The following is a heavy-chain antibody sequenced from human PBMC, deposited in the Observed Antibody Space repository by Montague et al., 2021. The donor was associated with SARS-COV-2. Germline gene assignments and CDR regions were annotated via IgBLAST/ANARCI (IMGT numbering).Heavy chain of an antibody. CDR2: IYYSGNTYT. CDR3: AREYFDSSGLVWIDP. D-gene: IGHD3-22*01. CDR1: GDSVSSGAYY. Sequence: SETRSLTCTVSGDSVSSGAYYWSWIRQPPGKGLEWIAYIYYSGNTYTKYNPSLEGRVSISVDTSKNQFSLKLTSGSAADTAAYYCAREYFDSSGLVWIDPWGQGTLVIVSS. V-gene: IGHV4-61*08. J-gene: IGHJ5*02.